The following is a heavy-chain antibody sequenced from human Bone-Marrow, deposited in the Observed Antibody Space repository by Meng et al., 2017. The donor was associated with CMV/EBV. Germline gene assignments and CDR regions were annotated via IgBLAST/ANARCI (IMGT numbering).Heavy chain of an antibody. D-gene: IGHD2-2*01. CDR2: IYSGGST. Sequence: GGSLRLSCAASGFTVSSNYMSWVRQAPGKGLEWVSVIYSGGSTYYADSVKGRFTTSRDNSKNTLYLQMNSLRAEDTAVYYCARDMGREYQLLSFYYYGMDVWGQGTTVTVSS. CDR1: GFTVSSNY. CDR3: ARDMGREYQLLSFYYYGMDV. V-gene: IGHV3-66*02. J-gene: IGHJ6*02.